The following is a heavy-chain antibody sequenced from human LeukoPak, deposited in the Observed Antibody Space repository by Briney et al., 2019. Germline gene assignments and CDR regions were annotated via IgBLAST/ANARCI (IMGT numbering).Heavy chain of an antibody. D-gene: IGHD3-10*01. CDR2: IYHSGST. CDR3: ARGFYGSGSYFDY. V-gene: IGHV4-38-2*02. Sequence: SETLSLTCTVSGYSISSGYFWGWIRQPPGKGLERIGSIYHSGSTNYNPSLKSRVTISVDTSKNQFSLKLSSVTAADTAVYYCARGFYGSGSYFDYWGQGTLVTVSS. J-gene: IGHJ4*02. CDR1: GYSISSGYF.